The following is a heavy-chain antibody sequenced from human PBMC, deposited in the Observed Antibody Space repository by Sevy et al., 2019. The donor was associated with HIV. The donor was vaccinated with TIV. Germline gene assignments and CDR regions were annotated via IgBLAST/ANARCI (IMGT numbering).Heavy chain of an antibody. CDR2: ISSSSSYI. CDR3: ARDRGRGGDSKVSAPYGMDV. D-gene: IGHD4-17*01. CDR1: GFTFSSYS. V-gene: IGHV3-21*01. J-gene: IGHJ6*02. Sequence: GGSLRLSCAASGFTFSSYSMNWVRQAPGKGLEWVSSISSSSSYIYYADSVKGRFTISRDNAKNSRYLQMNSLRAEDTAVYYCARDRGRGGDSKVSAPYGMDVWGQGTTVTVSS.